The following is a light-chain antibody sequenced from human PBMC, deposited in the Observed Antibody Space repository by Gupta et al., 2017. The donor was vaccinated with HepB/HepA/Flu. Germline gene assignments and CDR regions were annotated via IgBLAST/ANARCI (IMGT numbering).Light chain of an antibody. J-gene: IGKJ3*01. CDR2: AAS. V-gene: IGKV1-27*01. Sequence: DIQMTQSPSSLSASVGDRVTITCRASQGISNYLAWYQQKPGKGPKLLIYAASTFQSRVPSRFSGCGSGTDFTLTIISRQPEAVANYYCQKENSAAFTFGHGTKVDIK. CDR1: QGISNY. CDR3: QKENSAAFT.